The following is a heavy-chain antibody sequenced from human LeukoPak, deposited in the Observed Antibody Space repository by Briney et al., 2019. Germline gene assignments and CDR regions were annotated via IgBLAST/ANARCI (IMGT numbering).Heavy chain of an antibody. CDR3: ARDQEGVVDY. J-gene: IGHJ4*02. D-gene: IGHD3-10*01. CDR2: ISSSGSTI. Sequence: GGSLRLSCAASGYTFSSYEMNWVRQAPGKGREWVSYISSSGSTIYYADSVKGRFTISRDNAKNSLYLQMNSLRAEVTAVYYCARDQEGVVDYWGQGTLVTVSS. CDR1: GYTFSSYE. V-gene: IGHV3-48*03.